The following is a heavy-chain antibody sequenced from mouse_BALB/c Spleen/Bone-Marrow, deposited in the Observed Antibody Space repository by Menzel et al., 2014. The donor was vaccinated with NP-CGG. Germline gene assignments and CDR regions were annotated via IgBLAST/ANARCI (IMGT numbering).Heavy chain of an antibody. CDR1: GFTFSSYT. CDR2: ISNSGGSI. V-gene: IGHV5-12-2*01. CDR3: ASPPFDY. J-gene: IGHJ2*01. Sequence: EVKLMESGGGLVQPGGSLKLSCAASGFTFSSYTMSWVRQTPEKRLEWVAYISNSGGSIYYPDTVKGRFTISRDNAKNPLYLKMSSRKSEDPPMYYCASPPFDYWGQATTLTVSS.